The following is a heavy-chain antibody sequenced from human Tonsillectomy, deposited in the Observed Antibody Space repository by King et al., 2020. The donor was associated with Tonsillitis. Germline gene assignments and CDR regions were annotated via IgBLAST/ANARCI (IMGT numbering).Heavy chain of an antibody. CDR3: AKDGGKYRSRVGAIEI. D-gene: IGHD1-26*01. V-gene: IGHV3-23*04. Sequence: VQLVQSGGGLVQPGGSLRLSCAASGFAFSSYAMSWVRQAPGKGLEWVSTITGSGDMTFYAGSVKGRFTISRDNSKNTLNLQMNSLRAEETAVYYCAKDGGKYRSRVGAIEIWGQGTMVTVCS. CDR1: GFAFSSYA. CDR2: ITGSGDMT. J-gene: IGHJ3*02.